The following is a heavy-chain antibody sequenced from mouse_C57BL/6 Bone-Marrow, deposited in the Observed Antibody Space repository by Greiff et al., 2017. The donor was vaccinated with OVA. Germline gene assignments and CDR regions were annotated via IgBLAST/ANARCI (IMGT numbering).Heavy chain of an antibody. Sequence: EVKLVESEGGLVQPGSSMKLSCTASGFTFSDYYMAWVRQVPEKGLEWVANINYDGSSTYYLDSLKSRFIISRDNAKNILYLQMSSLKSEDTATYYFARDLYGSSYVGYFDYWGQGTTLTVSS. CDR2: INYDGSST. D-gene: IGHD1-1*01. CDR1: GFTFSDYY. CDR3: ARDLYGSSYVGYFDY. V-gene: IGHV5-16*01. J-gene: IGHJ2*01.